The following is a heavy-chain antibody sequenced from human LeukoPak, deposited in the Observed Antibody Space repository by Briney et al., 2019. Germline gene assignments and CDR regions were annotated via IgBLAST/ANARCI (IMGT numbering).Heavy chain of an antibody. D-gene: IGHD6-13*01. Sequence: PSETLSLTCGVYGGSFSHYYRSWLRQPPGKGLEWIGEIHPSGTTDYNPSFNSRVTISVDTSKNQFSLKLTAVTAADTAVYYCARGEDQSKQGYWGHGTLVTVFS. CDR2: IHPSGTT. J-gene: IGHJ4*01. CDR1: GGSFSHYY. V-gene: IGHV4-34*01. CDR3: ARGEDQSKQGY.